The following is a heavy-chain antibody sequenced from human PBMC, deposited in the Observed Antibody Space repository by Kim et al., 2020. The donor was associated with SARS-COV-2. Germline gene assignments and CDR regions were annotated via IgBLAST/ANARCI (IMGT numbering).Heavy chain of an antibody. CDR2: IWYDGSNN. D-gene: IGHD2-8*02. Sequence: GGSLRLSCAASGFTFSSYGMHWVRQAPGKGLGWVAVIWYDGSNNYYADSGNGRFTNSRDNSKNTLYLQMNSLRAEDTAVYYCAREGSMRRTRPAGGFDYWGQGAPVTVSS. J-gene: IGHJ4*02. CDR3: AREGSMRRTRPAGGFDY. V-gene: IGHV3-33*01. CDR1: GFTFSSYG.